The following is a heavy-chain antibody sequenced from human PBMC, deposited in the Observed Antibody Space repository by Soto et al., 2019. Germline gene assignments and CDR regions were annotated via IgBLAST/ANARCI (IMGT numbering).Heavy chain of an antibody. J-gene: IGHJ4*02. CDR3: ARENDYYEISGLVKRSDFDY. D-gene: IGHD3-22*01. CDR1: GEGFNSCG. CDR2: ISAYNGNT. V-gene: IGHV1-18*01. Sequence: SVEVSSKDCGEGFNSCGIRWPQQAHEQGLEWMGWISAYNGNTNYAQKLQGRVTMTTDTSTSTAYMELRSLRSDETAVYYCARENDYYEISGLVKRSDFDYRGQGTLVTVSS.